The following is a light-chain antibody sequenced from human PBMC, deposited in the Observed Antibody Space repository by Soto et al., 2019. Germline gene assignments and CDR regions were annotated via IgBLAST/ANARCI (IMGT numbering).Light chain of an antibody. CDR2: TTY. Sequence: DIQMTQSPSYLFASVGDRVTITCRTSQPLSDYLNWYQQKPGKAPTLLISTTYNLQSGVPSMFRGSGSATHFTLTISSRQHVYFATSDGQQHYNTPLTFGQGTKVYI. CDR1: QPLSDY. V-gene: IGKV1-39*01. J-gene: IGKJ1*01. CDR3: QQHYNTPLT.